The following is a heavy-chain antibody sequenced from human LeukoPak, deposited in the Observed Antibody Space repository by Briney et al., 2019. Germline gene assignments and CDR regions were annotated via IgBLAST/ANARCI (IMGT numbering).Heavy chain of an antibody. V-gene: IGHV1-69*05. CDR1: GGTFSSYA. J-gene: IGHJ4*02. CDR2: IIPIFGTA. CDR3: AREESGSLYY. Sequence: ASVKASCKASGGTFSSYAISWVRQAPGQGLEWMGRIIPIFGTANYAQKFQGRVTITTDESTGTAYMELSSLRSEDTAVYYCAREESGSLYYWGQGTLVTVSS. D-gene: IGHD3-22*01.